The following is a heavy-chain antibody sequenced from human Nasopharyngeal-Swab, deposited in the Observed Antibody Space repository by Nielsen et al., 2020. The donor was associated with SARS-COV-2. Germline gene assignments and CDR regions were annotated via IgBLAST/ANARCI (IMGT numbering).Heavy chain of an antibody. V-gene: IGHV3-21*01. Sequence: GESLKISCAASGFTFSSYSMNWVRQAPGKGLEWVSSISSSSSYIYYADSVKGRFTISRDNAKNSLYLQMNSLRAEDTAVYYCARHRGYDYVWGSYRYSTYDAFDIWGQGTMVTVSS. CDR1: GFTFSSYS. J-gene: IGHJ3*02. D-gene: IGHD3-16*02. CDR3: ARHRGYDYVWGSYRYSTYDAFDI. CDR2: ISSSSSYI.